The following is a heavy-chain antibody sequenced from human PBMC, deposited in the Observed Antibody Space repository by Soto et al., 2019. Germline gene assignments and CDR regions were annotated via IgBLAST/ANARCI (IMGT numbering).Heavy chain of an antibody. CDR1: GFPFSTNA. V-gene: IGHV3-23*01. J-gene: IGHJ4*02. Sequence: VVSLRLCSAASGFPFSTNATSGGCLASKHELEWVSGISGSGGSTYYADSVKGRFAISRDNSMDTMYLQLNSLSAQDIAVYYCAKDQRRGSPRGSLEYWGQGIQVTVSS. CDR3: AKDQRRGSPRGSLEY. D-gene: IGHD3-10*01. CDR2: ISGSGGST.